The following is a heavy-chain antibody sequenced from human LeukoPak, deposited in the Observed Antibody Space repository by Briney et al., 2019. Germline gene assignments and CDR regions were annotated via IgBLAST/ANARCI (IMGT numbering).Heavy chain of an antibody. CDR3: ARSGRPDYDFWSGYYADY. Sequence: GGSLRLSCAASGFTFSSYSMNWVRQAPGKGLEWVSSISSSSSYIYYADSVKGRFTISRDNAKNSLYLQMTSLRAEDTAVYYCARSGRPDYDFWSGYYADYWGQGTLVTVSS. CDR2: ISSSSSYI. D-gene: IGHD3-3*01. V-gene: IGHV3-21*01. CDR1: GFTFSSYS. J-gene: IGHJ4*02.